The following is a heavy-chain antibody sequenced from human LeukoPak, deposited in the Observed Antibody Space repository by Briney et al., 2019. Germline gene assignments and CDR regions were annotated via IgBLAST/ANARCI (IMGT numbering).Heavy chain of an antibody. Sequence: GESLKISCKGSGYSFSNYWIGWVRQMPGKGLEWMGIIYPGDSDTRYSPSFQGQVTFSADKSVSTAYLQWSGLKASDTAMYYCARLGGDYGSRYWGQGTLVTVSS. D-gene: IGHD4-17*01. CDR2: IYPGDSDT. V-gene: IGHV5-51*01. CDR3: ARLGGDYGSRY. J-gene: IGHJ4*02. CDR1: GYSFSNYW.